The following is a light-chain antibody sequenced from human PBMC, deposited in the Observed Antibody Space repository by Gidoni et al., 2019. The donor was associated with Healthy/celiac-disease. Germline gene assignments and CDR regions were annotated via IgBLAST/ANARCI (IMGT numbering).Light chain of an antibody. CDR1: SSNIGAGYD. J-gene: IGLJ1*01. Sequence: QSVLTQPPSVSGAPGQRVTISCTGSSSNIGAGYDVHWYQQLPGTAPKLLIYGNTNRPSGVPDRFSGSKSGTSASLAITGLQAEDEADYCCQSYDSSLSGYVFGTGTKVTVX. CDR3: QSYDSSLSGYV. V-gene: IGLV1-40*01. CDR2: GNT.